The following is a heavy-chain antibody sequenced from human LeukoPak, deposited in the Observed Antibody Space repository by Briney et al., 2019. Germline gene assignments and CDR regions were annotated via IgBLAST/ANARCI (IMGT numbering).Heavy chain of an antibody. J-gene: IGHJ4*02. CDR3: AREDDSSGGDY. V-gene: IGHV3-74*01. CDR1: GFTFSSYW. CDR2: ISTDGSTT. Sequence: GGSLRLSCAASGFTFSSYWMHWVRQAPGKGLVWVSRISTDGSTTTYADSVKGRFTISRDNAKNTAYLQMNSLRAEDTAVYYCAREDDSSGGDYWGQGTLVTVSS. D-gene: IGHD3-22*01.